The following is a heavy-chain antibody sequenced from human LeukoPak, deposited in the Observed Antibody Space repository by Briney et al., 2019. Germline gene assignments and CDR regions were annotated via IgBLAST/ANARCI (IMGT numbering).Heavy chain of an antibody. J-gene: IGHJ3*02. D-gene: IGHD2-15*01. Sequence: GGSLRLSCVASEFIFSNYWMSWVRRAPGQGLEWVANIKQDESDKEYVDSVKGRFTTSRDDAKSSLYLQMNSLRAEDTAVYYCSRDPYSSGGYGAFDMWGQGTMVTVSS. CDR1: EFIFSNYW. CDR2: IKQDESDK. CDR3: SRDPYSSGGYGAFDM. V-gene: IGHV3-7*01.